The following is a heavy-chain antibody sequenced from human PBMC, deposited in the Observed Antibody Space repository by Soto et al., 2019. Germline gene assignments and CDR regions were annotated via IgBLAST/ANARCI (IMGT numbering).Heavy chain of an antibody. Sequence: GESLKISCKGSGYSFTIYCIGWVLQMPGKGLEWMGIIYPGDSDTRYSPSFQGQVTISADKSISTAYLQWSSLKASDTAMYYCAGSPRGDFEWFDPWGQGTLVTVSS. CDR3: AGSPRGDFEWFDP. J-gene: IGHJ5*02. CDR2: IYPGDSDT. CDR1: GYSFTIYC. D-gene: IGHD3-3*01. V-gene: IGHV5-51*01.